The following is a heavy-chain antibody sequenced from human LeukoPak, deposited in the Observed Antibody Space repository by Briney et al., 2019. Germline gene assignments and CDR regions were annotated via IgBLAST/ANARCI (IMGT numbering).Heavy chain of an antibody. J-gene: IGHJ4*02. Sequence: ASVKVSCKASGYTFTSHYMQWVRQAPGHGLEWMGIMNPSGGSTAYAQKFQGRVTMTRDTSTSTVYMELSSLRSEDTAVYYCARGGMGIQLWPFDYWGQGTLVTVSS. D-gene: IGHD5-18*01. CDR1: GYTFTSHY. CDR2: MNPSGGST. V-gene: IGHV1-46*01. CDR3: ARGGMGIQLWPFDY.